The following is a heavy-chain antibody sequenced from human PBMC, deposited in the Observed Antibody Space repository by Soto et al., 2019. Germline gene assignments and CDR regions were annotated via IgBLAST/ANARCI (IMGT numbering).Heavy chain of an antibody. CDR2: IIPIFGTA. CDR3: ASPPPPYCGGDCSPPLYFDY. V-gene: IGHV1-69*01. CDR1: GGTFSSYA. Sequence: QVQLVQSGAEVKKPGSSVKVSCKASGGTFSSYAISWVRQAPGQGLEWMGGIIPIFGTANYAQKFQGRVTITSDESPSTAYLELSSLRSAATAVYYCASPPPPYCGGDCSPPLYFDYWGQGTLVTVSS. D-gene: IGHD2-21*02. J-gene: IGHJ4*02.